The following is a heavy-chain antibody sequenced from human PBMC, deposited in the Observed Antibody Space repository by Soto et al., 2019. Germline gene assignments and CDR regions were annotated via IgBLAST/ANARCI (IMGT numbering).Heavy chain of an antibody. CDR1: GFTFSSYW. CDR3: ACGYSRGYFDY. Sequence: RLSCAASGFTFSSYWMSWVRQAPGKGLEWVANIKQDGSEKYYVDSVKGRFTISRDNAKNSLYLQMNSLRAEDTAVYYCACGYSRGYFDYWGQGTLVTVSS. J-gene: IGHJ4*02. D-gene: IGHD5-18*01. V-gene: IGHV3-7*01. CDR2: IKQDGSEK.